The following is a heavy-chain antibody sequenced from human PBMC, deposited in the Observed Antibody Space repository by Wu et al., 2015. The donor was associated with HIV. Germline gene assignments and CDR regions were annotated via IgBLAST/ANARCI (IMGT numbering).Heavy chain of an antibody. V-gene: IGHV1-8*02. D-gene: IGHD3-3*01. CDR2: INPKSGDT. CDR1: GYTFVNYD. J-gene: IGHJ4*02. Sequence: LVQSGAEVKKPGASVKVSCQASGYTFVNYDINWLRQAPGQGLEWMGQINPKSGDTLYARKFQGRITLARDTSVTTAYMDLNNLNSQDTAIYYCASSSLGYYLPFDYWGQGTLVTVSS. CDR3: ASSSLGYYLPFDY.